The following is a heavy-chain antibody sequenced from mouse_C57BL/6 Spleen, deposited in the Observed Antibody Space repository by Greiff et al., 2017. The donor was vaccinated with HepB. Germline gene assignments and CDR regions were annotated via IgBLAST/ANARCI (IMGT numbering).Heavy chain of an antibody. Sequence: EVQLQQSGPGLVKPSQSLSLTCSVTGYSITSGYYWNWIRQFPGNKLEWMGYISYDGSNNYNPSLKNRISITRDTSKNQFFLKLNSVTTEDTATYYCAREDYDGYPDYWGQGTTLTVSS. D-gene: IGHD2-3*01. CDR1: GYSITSGYY. V-gene: IGHV3-6*01. J-gene: IGHJ2*01. CDR2: ISYDGSN. CDR3: AREDYDGYPDY.